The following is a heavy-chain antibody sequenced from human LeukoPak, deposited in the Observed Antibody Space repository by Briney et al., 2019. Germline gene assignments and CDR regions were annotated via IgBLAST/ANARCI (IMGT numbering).Heavy chain of an antibody. D-gene: IGHD3-16*02. CDR1: RFTFSSYS. Sequence: GGSLRLSCAASRFTFSSYSMNWVRQAPGKGLEWVSSISSSSSYIYYADSVKGRFTISRDNAKNSLFLQMNSLRAEDTAVYYCARDLLGYNYYYMDVWGKGTTVTVSS. V-gene: IGHV3-21*01. CDR3: ARDLLGYNYYYMDV. CDR2: ISSSSSYI. J-gene: IGHJ6*03.